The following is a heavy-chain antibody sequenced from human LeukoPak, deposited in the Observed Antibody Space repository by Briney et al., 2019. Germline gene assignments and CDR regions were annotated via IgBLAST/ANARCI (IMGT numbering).Heavy chain of an antibody. CDR3: ARDRYYYDSSGYYRFDY. J-gene: IGHJ4*02. D-gene: IGHD3-22*01. V-gene: IGHV4-61*02. Sequence: SETLSLTCTVSGGSLSSGSYYWSWLRQPAGKGLEWIGRIYTSGSTNYNPSLKSRVTISVHTSKNQFSLKLSSVTAADTAVYYCARDRYYYDSSGYYRFDYWGQGTLVTVSS. CDR1: GGSLSSGSYY. CDR2: IYTSGST.